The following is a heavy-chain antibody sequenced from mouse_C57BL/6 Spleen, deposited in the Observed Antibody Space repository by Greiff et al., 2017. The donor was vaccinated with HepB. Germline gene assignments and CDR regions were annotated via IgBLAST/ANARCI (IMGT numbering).Heavy chain of an antibody. Sequence: VQLQQSGAELVRPGASVKLSCTASGFNIKDDYMHWVKQRPEQGLEWIGWIDPENGDTEYASKFQGKATITADTSSNTAYLQLSSLTSEDTAFYYCTFYYSYYFDYWGQGTTLTVSS. J-gene: IGHJ2*01. CDR2: IDPENGDT. CDR1: GFNIKDDY. V-gene: IGHV14-4*01. D-gene: IGHD2-12*01. CDR3: TFYYSYYFDY.